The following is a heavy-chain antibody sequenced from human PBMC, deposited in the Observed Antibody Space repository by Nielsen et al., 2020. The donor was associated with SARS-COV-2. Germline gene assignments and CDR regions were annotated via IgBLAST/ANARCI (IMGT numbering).Heavy chain of an antibody. CDR2: IIADNGNT. Sequence: ASSQNFSNASRYSFSSYSMQCSLHPPAQKLQWMGWIIADNGNTRYSQAFQGRVTLNRDTSASTAYMELSSQRSEDTAVYYCARDRQKRFDFWGQGTLVTVSS. CDR1: RYSFSSYS. V-gene: IGHV1-3*01. J-gene: IGHJ4*02. CDR3: ARDRQKRFDF.